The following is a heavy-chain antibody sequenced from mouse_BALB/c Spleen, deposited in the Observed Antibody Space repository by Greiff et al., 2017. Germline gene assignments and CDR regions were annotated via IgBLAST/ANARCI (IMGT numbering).Heavy chain of an antibody. CDR3: ARGTARATSDAMDY. CDR1: GFTFSSYA. V-gene: IGHV5-9-4*01. CDR2: ISSGGSYT. D-gene: IGHD3-2*01. Sequence: DVMLVESGGGLVKPGGSLKLSCAASGFTFSSYAMSWVRQSPEKRLEWVAEISSGGSYTYYPDTVTGRFTISRDNAKNTLYLEMSSLRSEDTAMYYCARGTARATSDAMDYWGQGTSVTVSS. J-gene: IGHJ4*01.